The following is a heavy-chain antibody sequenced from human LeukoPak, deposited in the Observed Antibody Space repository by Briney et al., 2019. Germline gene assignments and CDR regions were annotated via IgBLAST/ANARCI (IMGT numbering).Heavy chain of an antibody. CDR1: GYSFTDYY. CDR2: INPNSGGT. Sequence: GAPVKVSCKASGYSFTDYYMHWVRQAPGQGLEWMGWINPNSGGTNSAQKFQGRVTMTRDTSITTVYMEVNWLTSDDTAIYYCARADRLHGGPYLIGPWGQGTLVTVSS. D-gene: IGHD2-21*01. J-gene: IGHJ5*02. CDR3: ARADRLHGGPYLIGP. V-gene: IGHV1-2*02.